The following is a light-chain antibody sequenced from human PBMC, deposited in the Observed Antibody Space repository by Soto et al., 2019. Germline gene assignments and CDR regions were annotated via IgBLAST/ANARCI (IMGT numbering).Light chain of an antibody. CDR1: SSDVGGYNY. V-gene: IGLV2-8*01. J-gene: IGLJ2*01. CDR3: SSFAGGGNPVL. CDR2: EVT. Sequence: QSALTQPPSASGSLGQSVTISCTGTSSDVGGYNYVSWHQQHPGKAPKLMIYEVTKRPSGVPDRFSGSKSGNTASLTVSGLQAEDEAGYYCSSFAGGGNPVLFGGGTKLTVL.